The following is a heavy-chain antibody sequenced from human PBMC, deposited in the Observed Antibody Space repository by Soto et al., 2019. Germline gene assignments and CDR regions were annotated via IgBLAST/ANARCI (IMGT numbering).Heavy chain of an antibody. Sequence: PGGSLRLSCAASGFAFDDYAMHWVRQAPGKGLEWVSGISWKSGSIGYADSVKGRFTISRDNAKNSLYLQMNSLRAEDTAFYYCAKSTGGTANGLDVWGQGTTVTVSS. CDR1: GFAFDDYA. V-gene: IGHV3-9*01. D-gene: IGHD2-8*02. J-gene: IGHJ6*02. CDR3: AKSTGGTANGLDV. CDR2: ISWKSGSI.